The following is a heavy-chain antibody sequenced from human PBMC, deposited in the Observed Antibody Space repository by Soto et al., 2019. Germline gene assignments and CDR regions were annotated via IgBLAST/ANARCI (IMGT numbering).Heavy chain of an antibody. CDR1: GYSFTSYW. D-gene: IGHD6-13*01. CDR3: ARRGIAAAGRWGYYYYGMDV. Sequence: GESLKISCKGSGYSFTSYWIGWVRQMPGKGLEWMGIIYPGDSDTRYSPSFQGQVTISADKSISTAYLQWSSLKASDTAMYYCARRGIAAAGRWGYYYYGMDVWGQGXTVTVSS. J-gene: IGHJ6*02. V-gene: IGHV5-51*01. CDR2: IYPGDSDT.